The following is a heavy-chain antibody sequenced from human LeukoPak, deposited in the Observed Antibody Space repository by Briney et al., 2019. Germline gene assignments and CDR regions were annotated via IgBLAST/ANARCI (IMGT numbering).Heavy chain of an antibody. V-gene: IGHV3-21*01. CDR1: GFTFSSSS. CDR2: ISPSSSYI. D-gene: IGHD3-22*01. CDR3: AREGSGGYDSSGYYDLDY. J-gene: IGHJ4*02. Sequence: GGSLRLSCAASGFTFSSSSMNWVRQAPGKGLEFVSSISPSSSYIYYADSVKGRFTISRDNAKNSLYLQMNSLRAEDTAVYYCAREGSGGYDSSGYYDLDYWGQGTLVTVSS.